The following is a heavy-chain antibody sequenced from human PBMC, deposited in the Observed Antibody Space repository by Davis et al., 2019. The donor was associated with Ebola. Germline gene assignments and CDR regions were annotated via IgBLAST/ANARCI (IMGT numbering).Heavy chain of an antibody. Sequence: MPSETLSLTCTVSGGSISSYYWSWIRQPPGKGLEWIGYIYYSGSTYYNPSLKSRVTISVDRSKNQFSLKLSSVTAADTAVYYCARTVGHDAFDIWGQGTMVTVSS. CDR1: GGSISSYY. CDR2: IYYSGST. V-gene: IGHV4-59*12. CDR3: ARTVGHDAFDI. J-gene: IGHJ3*02. D-gene: IGHD1-26*01.